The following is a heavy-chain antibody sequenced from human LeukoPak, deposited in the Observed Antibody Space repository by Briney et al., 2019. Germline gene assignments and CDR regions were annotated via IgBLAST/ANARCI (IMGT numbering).Heavy chain of an antibody. V-gene: IGHV3-23*01. CDR3: ARDLGCSTSSCRYNWFDP. CDR2: ISQSGGRST. CDR1: GFTFSNYA. Sequence: GGSLRLSCAASGFTFSNYAMTWVRQAPGEGLEWVAFISQSGGRSTDYADSVRGRFTISRDNSEDTLDLQMNSLRAEDTAVYHCARDLGCSTSSCRYNWFDPWGQGTLVTVSS. D-gene: IGHD2-2*01. J-gene: IGHJ5*02.